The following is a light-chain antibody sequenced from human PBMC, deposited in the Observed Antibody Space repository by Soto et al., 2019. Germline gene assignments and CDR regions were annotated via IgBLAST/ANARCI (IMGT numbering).Light chain of an antibody. V-gene: IGLV2-14*01. CDR2: EVS. Sequence: QSALTQPASVSGSPGQSITISCTGASSDVGGYNYVFWYQQHPGKAPKLMIYEVSNRPSGISNRFSGSKSGNTASLTISGLRAEDEADYYCSSYTSTNTVIFGGGTKLTVL. J-gene: IGLJ2*01. CDR1: SSDVGGYNY. CDR3: SSYTSTNTVI.